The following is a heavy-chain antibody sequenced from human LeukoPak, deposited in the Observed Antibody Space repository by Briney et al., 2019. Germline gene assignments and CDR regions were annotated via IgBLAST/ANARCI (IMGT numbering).Heavy chain of an antibody. J-gene: IGHJ4*02. V-gene: IGHV4-39*01. CDR3: AAPRDYYGSGSYYNLDY. Sequence: SETLSLTCTVSGGSISSSSYYWGWLRQPPGKGLEWIGSIYYSGSTYYNPSLKSRVTISVDTSKNQFSLKLSSVTAADTAVYYCAAPRDYYGSGSYYNLDYWGQGTLVTVSS. CDR1: GGSISSSSYY. CDR2: IYYSGST. D-gene: IGHD3-10*01.